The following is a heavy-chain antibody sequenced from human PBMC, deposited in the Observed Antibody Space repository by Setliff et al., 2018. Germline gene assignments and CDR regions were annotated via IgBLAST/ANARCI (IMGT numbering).Heavy chain of an antibody. V-gene: IGHV4-4*02. CDR3: ATDGPVLNGDYIS. CDR1: GVSINSLSW. J-gene: IGHJ5*02. D-gene: IGHD3-10*01. CDR2: IYHDGNS. Sequence: SETLSLTCAVSGVSINSLSWWSWVRQSPGKGLEWIGEIYHDGNSNFNPSVHYNPSVKSRVTISVDKSKNQFSLSLRSVTAADTAVYYCATDGPVLNGDYISWGQGTLVTVSS.